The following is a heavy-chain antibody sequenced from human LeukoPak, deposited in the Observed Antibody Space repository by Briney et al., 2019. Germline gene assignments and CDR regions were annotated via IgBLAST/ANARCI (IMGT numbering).Heavy chain of an antibody. CDR1: GFTFSSYA. J-gene: IGHJ4*02. CDR2: ISYDGSNT. V-gene: IGHV3-30-3*01. CDR3: ARGKYSSSWFPVYY. D-gene: IGHD6-13*01. Sequence: PGRSPRLSCAASGFTFSSYAMHWVRQAPGTGLEWVAVISYDGSNTYYADSVKGRFTISRDNSKNTLYLQMNSLRPEDTAVYYCARGKYSSSWFPVYYWGQGTLVTVSS.